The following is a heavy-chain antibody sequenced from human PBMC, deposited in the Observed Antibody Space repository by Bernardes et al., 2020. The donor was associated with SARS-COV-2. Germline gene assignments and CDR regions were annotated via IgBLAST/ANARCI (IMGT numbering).Heavy chain of an antibody. D-gene: IGHD3-3*01. J-gene: IGHJ4*02. Sequence: SETLSLTCTVSGGSISSGGYYWSWIRQHPGKGLEWIGYIYYSGSTYYNPSLKSRVTISVDTSKNQFSLKLSSVTAADTAVYYCARAKQTIFGVVQYFDYWGQGTLVTVSS. CDR3: ARAKQTIFGVVQYFDY. CDR1: GGSISSGGYY. CDR2: IYYSGST. V-gene: IGHV4-31*03.